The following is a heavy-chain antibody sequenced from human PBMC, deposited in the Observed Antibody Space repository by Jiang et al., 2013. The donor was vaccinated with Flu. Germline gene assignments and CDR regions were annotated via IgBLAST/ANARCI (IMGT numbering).Heavy chain of an antibody. CDR1: GYSFTSNW. CDR2: IYPGDSDT. CDR3: ARQRGSPKQNYGMDV. D-gene: IGHD6-19*01. J-gene: IGHJ6*02. Sequence: GAEVKKPGESLKISCKGSGYSFTSNWIGWVRQMPGKGLEWMGIIYPGDSDTRYSPSFQGQVTISADKSISTAYLQWSSLKASDTAMYYCARQRGSPKQNYGMDVWGQGTTVTVSS. V-gene: IGHV5-51*01.